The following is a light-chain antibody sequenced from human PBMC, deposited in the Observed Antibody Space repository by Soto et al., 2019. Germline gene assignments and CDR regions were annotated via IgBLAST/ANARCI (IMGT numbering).Light chain of an antibody. CDR1: QSVTYD. CDR2: GAS. J-gene: IGKJ1*01. Sequence: ESMLTQSPATLSLSPGERATLSCRASQSVTYDQLAWYRQTPGQAPRLLIYGASTRAPGIPARFSGSGSGTEFTLTISSLQSEDFTVYSCLQYHNLWAFGQGTKVDIK. V-gene: IGKV3-15*01. CDR3: LQYHNLWA.